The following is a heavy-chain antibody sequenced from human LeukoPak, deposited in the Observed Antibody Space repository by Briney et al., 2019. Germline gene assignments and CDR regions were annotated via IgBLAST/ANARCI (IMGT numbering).Heavy chain of an antibody. J-gene: IGHJ4*02. Sequence: GGSLRLSCATSGFTFVDYGLSWVRQAPGKGLEWVSAISGGGGSTYYADSVKGRFTISRDNSKNTLYLQMNNLRAEDTAVYYCAKWTDYYGSGSYDYFDYWGQGTLVTVSS. V-gene: IGHV3-23*01. D-gene: IGHD3-10*01. CDR1: GFTFVDYG. CDR2: ISGGGGST. CDR3: AKWTDYYGSGSYDYFDY.